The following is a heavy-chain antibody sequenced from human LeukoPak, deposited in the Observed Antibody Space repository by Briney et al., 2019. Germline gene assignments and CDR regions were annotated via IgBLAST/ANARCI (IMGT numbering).Heavy chain of an antibody. CDR3: AREGLESDWFDP. Sequence: PSETLSLTCIVSGYSISSGYYWDWIRQPPGKGLEWIGSIYHSGTTYYNPSLQSRVTISVDTSKNQFSLKLSSVTAADTAVYYCAREGLESDWFDPWGQGTLVTVSS. D-gene: IGHD3/OR15-3a*01. CDR2: IYHSGTT. V-gene: IGHV4-38-2*02. J-gene: IGHJ5*02. CDR1: GYSISSGYY.